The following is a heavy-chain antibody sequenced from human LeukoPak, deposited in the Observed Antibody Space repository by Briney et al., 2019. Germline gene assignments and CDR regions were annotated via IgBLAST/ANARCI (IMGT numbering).Heavy chain of an antibody. D-gene: IGHD6-13*01. Sequence: GGSLRLSCAASGFTFSNYAMHWVRQAPGKGLEWVAFIRYDTSDKYYAGSVKGRFTISRDNSKNTLYLQMNSLRAEDTALYYCAKGTGYSSSWYTGVGYWGQGTLVTVSS. J-gene: IGHJ4*02. CDR1: GFTFSNYA. V-gene: IGHV3-30*02. CDR3: AKGTGYSSSWYTGVGY. CDR2: IRYDTSDK.